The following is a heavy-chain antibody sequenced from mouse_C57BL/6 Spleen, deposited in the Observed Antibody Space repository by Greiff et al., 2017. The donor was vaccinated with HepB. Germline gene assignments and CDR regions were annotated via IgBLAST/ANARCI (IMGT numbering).Heavy chain of an antibody. CDR1: GYSITSGYG. J-gene: IGHJ2*01. D-gene: IGHD1-2*01. V-gene: IGHV3-2*02. CDR3: ARTARIKY. CDR2: LSYSGST. Sequence: EVKLVESGPGLVKPSQSLSLTCTVTGYSITSGYGWNWIRQFPGNKLEWMGYLSYSGSTNYNPSLKSRISITRDTSKNQFSLQLNSVTTEDTATYYCARTARIKYWGQGTTLVVSS.